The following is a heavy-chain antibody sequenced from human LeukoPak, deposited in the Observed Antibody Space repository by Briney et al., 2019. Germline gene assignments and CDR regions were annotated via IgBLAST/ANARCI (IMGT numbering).Heavy chain of an antibody. CDR1: GGSISSYY. D-gene: IGHD3-3*01. CDR2: IYYSGST. CDR3: ARSLLYYDFWSGYPVWGY. J-gene: IGHJ4*02. V-gene: IGHV4-59*08. Sequence: SETLSLTCTVSGGSISSYYWSWIRQPPGKGLEWMGYIYYSGSTNYKPSLKSRVTISVATSKNQFSLKLSSVTAADTAVYYCARSLLYYDFWSGYPVWGYWGQGTLVTVSS.